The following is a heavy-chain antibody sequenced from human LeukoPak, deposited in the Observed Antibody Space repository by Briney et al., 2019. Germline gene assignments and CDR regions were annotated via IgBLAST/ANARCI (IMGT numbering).Heavy chain of an antibody. D-gene: IGHD5-18*01. Sequence: PGGSLRLSCAGSGFSISTFWMSWVRQAPGKGLDWVAVISNDGSKKYYADSVKGRFTISRDNSKNTLSLQVSSLRTEDTAVYYCAKDRYSYAFEYSDSWGQGTLVTVSS. J-gene: IGHJ4*02. CDR1: GFSISTFW. CDR2: ISNDGSKK. V-gene: IGHV3-30*18. CDR3: AKDRYSYAFEYSDS.